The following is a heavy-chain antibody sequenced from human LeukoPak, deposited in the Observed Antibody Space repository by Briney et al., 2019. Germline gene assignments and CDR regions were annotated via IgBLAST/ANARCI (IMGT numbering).Heavy chain of an antibody. CDR2: INHSGST. V-gene: IGHV4-34*01. CDR3: ARDYGDYFDY. CDR1: GGSFSGYY. J-gene: IGHJ4*02. D-gene: IGHD4-17*01. Sequence: SETLSLTCAVYGGSFSGYYWSWIRQPPGKGLEWIGEINHSGSTNYNPSLKSRVTISVDTSKNQFSLKLSSLTAADTAVYYCARDYGDYFDYWGQGTLVTVSS.